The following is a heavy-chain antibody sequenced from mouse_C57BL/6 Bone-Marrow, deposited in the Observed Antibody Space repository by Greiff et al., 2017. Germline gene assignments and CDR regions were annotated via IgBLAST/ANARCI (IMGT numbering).Heavy chain of an antibody. CDR3: ARSVYDYDEGTWFAY. J-gene: IGHJ3*01. D-gene: IGHD2-4*01. CDR1: GYTFTSYW. V-gene: IGHV1-50*01. Sequence: QVQLKQPGAELVKPGASVKLSCKASGYTFTSYWMQWVKQRPGQGLEWIGEIDPSDSYTNYNQKFKGKATLTVDTSSRTAYMQLSSLTSEDSAVYYCARSVYDYDEGTWFAYWGQGTLVTVSA. CDR2: IDPSDSYT.